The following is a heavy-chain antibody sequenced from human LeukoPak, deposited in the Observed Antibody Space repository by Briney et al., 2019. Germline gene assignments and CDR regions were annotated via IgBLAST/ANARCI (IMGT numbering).Heavy chain of an antibody. CDR2: IYWDDDK. V-gene: IGHV2-5*02. J-gene: IGHJ4*02. Sequence: SGPTLVNPTPTLTLTCTFSGFSPSTSGVGVGWIRQPPGKALEWLSLIYWDDDKRYSPSLKSRLTITKDTSKNQVVLTMTNMDPVDTATYYCAQAEGYSSGWYYFDYWGQGTLVTVSS. CDR3: AQAEGYSSGWYYFDY. D-gene: IGHD6-19*01. CDR1: GFSPSTSGVG.